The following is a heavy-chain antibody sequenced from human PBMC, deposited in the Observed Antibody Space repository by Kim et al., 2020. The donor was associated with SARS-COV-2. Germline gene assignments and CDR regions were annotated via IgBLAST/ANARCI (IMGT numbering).Heavy chain of an antibody. Sequence: SETLFLTCAVYGGSFSGYYWSWIRQPPGKGLEWIGEINHSGSTNYNPSLKSRVTISVDTSKNQFSLKLSSVTAADTAVYYCAREIGYYGSGMKGDYWGQGTLVTVSS. CDR1: GGSFSGYY. J-gene: IGHJ4*02. CDR3: AREIGYYGSGMKGDY. CDR2: INHSGST. V-gene: IGHV4-34*01. D-gene: IGHD3-10*01.